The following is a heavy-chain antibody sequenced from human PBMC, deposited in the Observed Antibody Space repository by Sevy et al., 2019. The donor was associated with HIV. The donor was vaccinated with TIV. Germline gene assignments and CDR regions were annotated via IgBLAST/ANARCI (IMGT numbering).Heavy chain of an antibody. Sequence: SETLSLTCAVYGGSFSGYYWSWIRQPPGKGLEWIGEINHSGSTNYNPSLKSRVTISVDTSKNQFSLKLSSVTAADTAVYYCARGRGIAARPLYYYYGMDVWVQGTTVTVSS. CDR2: INHSGST. J-gene: IGHJ6*02. D-gene: IGHD6-13*01. CDR3: ARGRGIAARPLYYYYGMDV. CDR1: GGSFSGYY. V-gene: IGHV4-34*01.